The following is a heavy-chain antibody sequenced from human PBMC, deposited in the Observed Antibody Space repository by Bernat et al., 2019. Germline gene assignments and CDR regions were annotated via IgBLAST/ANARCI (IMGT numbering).Heavy chain of an antibody. CDR1: GFTFSSYS. Sequence: EVQLVESGGGLVQPGGSLRLSCAASGFTFSSYSMNWVRQAPGKGLEWVSYISSSTIYYADSVKGRFTISRDNAKNSLYLQMNSLRDEDTAVYYCARDLVVTIDYWGQGTLVTVSS. D-gene: IGHD2-21*02. J-gene: IGHJ4*02. V-gene: IGHV3-48*02. CDR3: ARDLVVTIDY. CDR2: ISSSTI.